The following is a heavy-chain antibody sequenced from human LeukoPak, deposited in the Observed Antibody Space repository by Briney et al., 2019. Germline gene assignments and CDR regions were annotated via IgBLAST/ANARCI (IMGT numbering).Heavy chain of an antibody. D-gene: IGHD1-26*01. CDR1: GGSISSYY. CDR2: IYYSGST. CDR3: ARVPLYSGSYFGYYGMDV. J-gene: IGHJ6*02. V-gene: IGHV4-59*01. Sequence: SETLSLTCTVSGGSISSYYWSWIRQPPGKGLEWIGYIYYSGSTNYNPSLKSRVTISVDTSKNQFSLKLSSVTAADTAVYYCARVPLYSGSYFGYYGMDVWGQGTTVTVSS.